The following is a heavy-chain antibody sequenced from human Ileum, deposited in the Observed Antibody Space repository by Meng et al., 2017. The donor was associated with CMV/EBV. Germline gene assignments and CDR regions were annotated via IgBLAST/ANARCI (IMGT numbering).Heavy chain of an antibody. Sequence: SFSGYYWSWIRQPPGKGLEWIGEINHSGSTNYNPSLKSRVTISVDTSKNQFSLKLSSVTAADTAVYYCARGMRSSWADYYYYGMDVWGQGTTVTVSS. D-gene: IGHD6-13*01. V-gene: IGHV4-34*01. J-gene: IGHJ6*02. CDR3: ARGMRSSWADYYYYGMDV. CDR2: INHSGST. CDR1: SFSGYY.